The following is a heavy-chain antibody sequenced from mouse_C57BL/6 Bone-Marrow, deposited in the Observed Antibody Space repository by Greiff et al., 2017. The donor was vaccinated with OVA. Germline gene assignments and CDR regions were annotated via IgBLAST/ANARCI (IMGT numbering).Heavy chain of an antibody. CDR2: INPYNGGT. V-gene: IGHV1-19*01. Sequence: DVQLQESGPVLVKPGASVKMSCKASGYTFTDYYMNWVKQSHGKSLEWIGVINPYNGGTSYNQKFKGKATLTVDKSSSTAYMELNSLTSEDSAVYYCARDDYYGSSYFDYWGQGTTLTVSS. CDR3: ARDDYYGSSYFDY. J-gene: IGHJ2*01. CDR1: GYTFTDYY. D-gene: IGHD1-1*01.